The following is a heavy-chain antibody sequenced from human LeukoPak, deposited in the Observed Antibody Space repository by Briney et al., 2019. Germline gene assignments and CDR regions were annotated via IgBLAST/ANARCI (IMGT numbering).Heavy chain of an antibody. J-gene: IGHJ5*02. CDR1: GGSFSGYY. Sequence: PSETLSLTCAVYGGSFSGYYWSWIRQPPGKGLEWIGEVNHSGSTNYNPSLKSRVTISVDTSKNQFSLKLSSVTAADTAVYYCARMGIAARVGFDPWGQGTLVTVSS. CDR3: ARMGIAARVGFDP. D-gene: IGHD6-6*01. V-gene: IGHV4-34*01. CDR2: VNHSGST.